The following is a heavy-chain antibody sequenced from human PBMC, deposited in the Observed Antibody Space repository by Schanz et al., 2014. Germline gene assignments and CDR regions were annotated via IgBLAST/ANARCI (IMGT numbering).Heavy chain of an antibody. V-gene: IGHV1-18*01. CDR2: ITAYNGDT. CDR3: ARGGYSSGWYDRDIARFDY. D-gene: IGHD6-19*01. CDR1: GYTFTSHG. Sequence: VQSVHSGTEVQKLGASVKVSCQTSGYTFTSHGISWVRQAPGQGLEWMGWITAYNGDTNYALKLQGRVTMTTDTSTGTAYMELRSLRSDDTAVYYCARGGYSSGWYDRDIARFDYWGQGTLVTVSS. J-gene: IGHJ4*02.